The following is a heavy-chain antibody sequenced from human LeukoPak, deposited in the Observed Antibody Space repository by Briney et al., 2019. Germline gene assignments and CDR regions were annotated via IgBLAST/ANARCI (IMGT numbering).Heavy chain of an antibody. CDR2: ISPSGEIT. CDR3: AKDAYLIAVAGNYFEY. V-gene: IGHV3-23*01. J-gene: IGHJ4*02. Sequence: GGSLRLSCAASGFTFSTYGMNWVRQAPGKGLEWVSGISPSGEITYYIDSVKGRFTISRDNSKNTLYVQMNSLRPEDTAVYYCAKDAYLIAVAGNYFEYWGQGTLVTVSS. CDR1: GFTFSTYG. D-gene: IGHD6-19*01.